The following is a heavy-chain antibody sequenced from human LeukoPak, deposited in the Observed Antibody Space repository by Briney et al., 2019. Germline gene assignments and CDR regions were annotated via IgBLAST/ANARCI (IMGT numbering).Heavy chain of an antibody. CDR1: GFTVTTYG. D-gene: IGHD6-6*01. CDR3: ARDRPRLVY. Sequence: GGSLRLSCAASGFTVTTYGMSWVRQAPGKGLEWVANIKQDGSEKYYVDAVRGRFTICRDNAKNSLYLQMTSLRAEDTAVYYCARDRPRLVYWGQGTLVTVSS. V-gene: IGHV3-7*01. J-gene: IGHJ4*02. CDR2: IKQDGSEK.